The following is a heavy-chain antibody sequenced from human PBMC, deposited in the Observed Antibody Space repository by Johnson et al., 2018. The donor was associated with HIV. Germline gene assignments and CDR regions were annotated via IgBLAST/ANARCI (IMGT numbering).Heavy chain of an antibody. CDR3: SRDHSPIVVSTYAFDI. V-gene: IGHV3-66*01. CDR1: GFTFSSYA. CDR2: IYSGGST. J-gene: IGHJ3*02. D-gene: IGHD1-26*01. Sequence: VQLVESGGGLVQPGGSLRLSCAASGFTFSSYAMSWVRQSPGKGLEWVSVIYSGGSTYYADSVKGRFTISRDNSNNTLYLQMNSLRAVYTALYYCSRDHSPIVVSTYAFDIWGHVTMVTGSS.